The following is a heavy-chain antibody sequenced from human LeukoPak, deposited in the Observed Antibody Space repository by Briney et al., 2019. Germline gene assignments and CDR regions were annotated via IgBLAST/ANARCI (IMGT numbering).Heavy chain of an antibody. CDR1: GGSISSYY. CDR2: IYYIGSTNY. V-gene: IGHV4-59*01. Sequence: SETLSLTCTVSGGSISSYYWSWIRQPPGKGLEWIGYIYYIGSTNYNYNPSLKSRVTISVDTTKNQFSRKLSSVTAADTAVYYCARGEGWFDPWGQGTLVTVSS. CDR3: ARGEGWFDP. J-gene: IGHJ5*02.